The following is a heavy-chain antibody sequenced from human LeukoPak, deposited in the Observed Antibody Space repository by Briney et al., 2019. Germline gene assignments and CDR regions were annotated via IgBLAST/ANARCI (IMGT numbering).Heavy chain of an antibody. CDR1: GGSVSNGNYY. V-gene: IGHV4-61*01. CDR3: ASQTGYSYGSLYYFDY. Sequence: SETLSLTCTVSGGSVSNGNYYWSWLRQPPGKALEWIGYIYYTGSTSYNPSLEGRVTISVDTSKNQFSLKLSSVTAADTTVYYCASQTGYSYGSLYYFDYWGQGTLVTVSS. J-gene: IGHJ4*02. D-gene: IGHD5-18*01. CDR2: IYYTGST.